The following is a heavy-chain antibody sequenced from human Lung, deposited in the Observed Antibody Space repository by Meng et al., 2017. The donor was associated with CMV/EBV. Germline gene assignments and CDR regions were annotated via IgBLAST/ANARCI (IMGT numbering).Heavy chain of an antibody. V-gene: IGHV1-18*01. D-gene: IGHD1-26*01. CDR1: GYTFNSYG. J-gene: IGHJ4*02. Sequence: AXVXDSXXASGYTFNSYGISWVRQAPGQGLVWMGWISAYNGNTNYAQKLQGRVNITTDTSTNKAYMELRSLRSDDSAGYYCARGPYSGRYDFDYWGQGPLVTVSS. CDR3: ARGPYSGRYDFDY. CDR2: ISAYNGNT.